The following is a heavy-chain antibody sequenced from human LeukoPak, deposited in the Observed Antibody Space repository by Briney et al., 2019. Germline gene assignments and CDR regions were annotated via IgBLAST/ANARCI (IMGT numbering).Heavy chain of an antibody. J-gene: IGHJ4*02. V-gene: IGHV1-2*02. Sequence: ASVKVSCKASGYTFTGYYMHWVRQAPGQGLEWMGWINPNSGGTNYAQKFQGRVTMTRDTSISTAYMELSRLRSDDTAVYYCARDPSSAVAGTSFDYWGQGTLVTVSS. CDR2: INPNSGGT. D-gene: IGHD6-19*01. CDR1: GYTFTGYY. CDR3: ARDPSSAVAGTSFDY.